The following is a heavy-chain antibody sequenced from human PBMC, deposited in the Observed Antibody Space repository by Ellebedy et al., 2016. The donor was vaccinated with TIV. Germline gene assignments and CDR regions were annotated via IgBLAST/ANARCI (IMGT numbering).Heavy chain of an antibody. CDR3: ARDPVGVGPAFDV. CDR2: VSDSGGGT. D-gene: IGHD4-23*01. CDR1: GFTFSSYA. V-gene: IGHV3-23*01. J-gene: IGHJ3*01. Sequence: GESLKISCAASGFTFSSYAMGWVRQAPGKGLEWVSTVSDSGGGTYYADSVKGRFTISRDNSKNTLNVQMNSLRVEDTAIYYCARDPVGVGPAFDVWGQGTMVTVSS.